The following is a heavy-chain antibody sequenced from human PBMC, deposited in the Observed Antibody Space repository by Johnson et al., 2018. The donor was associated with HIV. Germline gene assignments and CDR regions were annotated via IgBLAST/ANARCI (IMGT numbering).Heavy chain of an antibody. D-gene: IGHD4-17*01. CDR3: ARESTATRGDAFDI. Sequence: VQLVESGGGLVQPGGSLRLSCAASGFTFSDYYMSWIRQAPGKGLEYVSAISSNGGSTYYANSVKGRFTISRDNSKNTLYLQMGSLRAEDMAVYYCARESTATRGDAFDIWGQGTMVTVSS. CDR1: GFTFSDYY. V-gene: IGHV3-64*01. CDR2: ISSNGGST. J-gene: IGHJ3*02.